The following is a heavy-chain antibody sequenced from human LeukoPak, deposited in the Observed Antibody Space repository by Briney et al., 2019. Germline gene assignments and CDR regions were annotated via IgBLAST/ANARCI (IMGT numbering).Heavy chain of an antibody. J-gene: IGHJ6*02. Sequence: SVNVSCKASGGTFSSYAISWVRQAPGQGLEWMGRIIPILSIANYAQKFQGRVTITADKSTSTAYMELSSLRSEDTAVYYCARDHPVVVVAAPLRHYYYGMDVWGQGTTVTVSS. D-gene: IGHD2-15*01. CDR3: ARDHPVVVVAAPLRHYYYGMDV. V-gene: IGHV1-69*04. CDR1: GGTFSSYA. CDR2: IIPILSIA.